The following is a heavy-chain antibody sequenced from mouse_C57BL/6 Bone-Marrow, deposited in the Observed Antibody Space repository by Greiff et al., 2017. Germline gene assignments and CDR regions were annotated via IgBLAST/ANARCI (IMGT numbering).Heavy chain of an antibody. J-gene: IGHJ1*03. CDR1: GYTFTSYW. CDR3: TRKAAYYYGSSYDCDV. V-gene: IGHV1-5*01. D-gene: IGHD1-1*01. CDR2: IYPGNSDT. Sequence: VQLQQSGTVLARPGASVKMSCKTSGYTFTSYWMHWVKQRPGQGLEWIGAIYPGNSDTSYNQKFKGKAKLTAVTSASTAYMELSSLTNEDSAVYYCTRKAAYYYGSSYDCDVWGTGTTVTVSS.